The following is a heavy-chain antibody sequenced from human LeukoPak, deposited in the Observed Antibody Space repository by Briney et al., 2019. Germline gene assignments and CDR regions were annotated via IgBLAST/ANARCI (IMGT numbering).Heavy chain of an antibody. Sequence: PGGSLRLSCAASGFTFDDYAMNWVRQAPGKGLEWVSSISSSSSYIYYADSVKGRFTISRDNAKNSLYLQMNSLRAEDTAVYYCARGLRQWLVPGDNWFDPWGQGTLVTVSS. D-gene: IGHD6-19*01. CDR3: ARGLRQWLVPGDNWFDP. CDR1: GFTFDDYA. CDR2: ISSSSSYI. J-gene: IGHJ5*02. V-gene: IGHV3-21*01.